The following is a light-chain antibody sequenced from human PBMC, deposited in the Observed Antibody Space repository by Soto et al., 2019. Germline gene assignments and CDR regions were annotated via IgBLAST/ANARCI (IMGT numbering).Light chain of an antibody. CDR1: QGISSS. Sequence: DIQMTQSPSSVSASVGDRVTFTCRASQGISSSLAWYQQKPGKAPNLLISAASSLHSGAPSRFSGSGSGTDFTLTISALQPEDFGTYYCQLADSFPFTFGPGTKEDIK. J-gene: IGKJ3*01. CDR3: QLADSFPFT. CDR2: AAS. V-gene: IGKV1-12*01.